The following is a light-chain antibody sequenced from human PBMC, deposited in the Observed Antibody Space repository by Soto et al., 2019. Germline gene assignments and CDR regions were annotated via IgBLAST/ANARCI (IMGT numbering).Light chain of an antibody. Sequence: QSVLTQPPSVSGAPGQRVTISCTGSSSNIGANYDVHWYQQLPGTAPRLLIYANTNRPSGVPGRFSGSKSGNTASLTVSGLQAADEADYFCKSYAGSNTYVFGSGTKVTVL. CDR1: SSNIGANYD. CDR3: KSYAGSNTYV. J-gene: IGLJ1*01. CDR2: ANT. V-gene: IGLV1-40*01.